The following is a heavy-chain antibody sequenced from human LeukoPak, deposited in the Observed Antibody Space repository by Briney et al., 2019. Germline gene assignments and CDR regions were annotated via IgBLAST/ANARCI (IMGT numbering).Heavy chain of an antibody. CDR3: ARGIEMSTVVPFDP. V-gene: IGHV4-31*03. CDR2: IYNSGIT. CDR1: GGSISSGDYY. D-gene: IGHD5-24*01. Sequence: PSETLSLTCTVSGGSISSGDYYWSWIRQHPGKGLEYIGYIYNSGITYYNPSLKSRVTISVDTSKNQFSLKLSSVTAADTAVYYCARGIEMSTVVPFDPWGQGTLVTVSS. J-gene: IGHJ5*02.